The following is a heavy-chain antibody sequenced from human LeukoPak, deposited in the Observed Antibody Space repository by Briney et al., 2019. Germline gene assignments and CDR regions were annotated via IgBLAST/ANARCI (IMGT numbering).Heavy chain of an antibody. J-gene: IGHJ4*02. CDR2: IYYSGST. CDR1: GGSISSSSYY. CDR3: ARSYGSGSYYRGLYYFDY. D-gene: IGHD3-10*01. Sequence: SETPSLTCTVSGGSISSSSYYWGWIRQPPGKGLEWIGSIYYSGSTYYNPSLKSRVTISVDTSKNQFSLKLSSVTAADTAVYYCARSYGSGSYYRGLYYFDYWGQGTLVTVSS. V-gene: IGHV4-39*01.